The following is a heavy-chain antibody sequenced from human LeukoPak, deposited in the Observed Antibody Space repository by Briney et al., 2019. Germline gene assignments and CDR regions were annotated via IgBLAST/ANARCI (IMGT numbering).Heavy chain of an antibody. D-gene: IGHD3-22*01. CDR3: AKDYYDSSGSPSTPRDTNTY. Sequence: PGGSLRLSCAASGFTFSSYAMSWVRQAPGKGLEWVSAISGSGGSTYYADSVKGRFTISRDNSKNTLYLQMNSLRAEDTAVYYCAKDYYDSSGSPSTPRDTNTYWGQGTLVTVSS. CDR2: ISGSGGST. CDR1: GFTFSSYA. V-gene: IGHV3-23*01. J-gene: IGHJ4*02.